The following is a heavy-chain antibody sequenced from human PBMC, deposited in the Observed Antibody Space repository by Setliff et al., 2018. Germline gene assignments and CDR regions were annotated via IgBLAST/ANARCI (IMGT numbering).Heavy chain of an antibody. V-gene: IGHV1-2*06. CDR1: GYTFTGYY. D-gene: IGHD3-9*01. CDR3: ARSNYDILTRNWFDP. CDR2: INPNSGGT. J-gene: IGHJ5*02. Sequence: AASVKVSCKASGYTFTGYYMHWVRQAPGQGLEWMGRINPNSGGTNCAQKFQGRVTMTRDTSISTAYMELSRLRSDDTAVYYCARSNYDILTRNWFDPWGQGTLVTVSS.